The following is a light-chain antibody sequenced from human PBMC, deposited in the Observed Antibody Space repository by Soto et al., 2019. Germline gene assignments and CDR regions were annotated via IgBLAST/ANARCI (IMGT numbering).Light chain of an antibody. CDR2: ETK. CDR3: QSYDNSLRGWV. CDR1: SSNIGRNT. Sequence: QSVLTQPPSASGTPGQRVTISCSGSSSNIGRNTVSWYQHLPGTAPKLLIFETKSRPSGVPDRFSASKSGTSASLAITGLQTEDEAHYYCQSYDNSLRGWVFGGGTKVTVL. V-gene: IGLV1-44*01. J-gene: IGLJ3*02.